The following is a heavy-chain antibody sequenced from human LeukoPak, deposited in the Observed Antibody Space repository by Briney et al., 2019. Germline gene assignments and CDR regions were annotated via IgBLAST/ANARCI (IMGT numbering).Heavy chain of an antibody. V-gene: IGHV3-11*01. D-gene: IGHD6-13*01. J-gene: IGHJ4*02. Sequence: GGSLRLSCAASGFTFSDYYMCWIRQAPGKGLEWVSYISSSGSTIYYADSVKGRFTISRDNAKNSLYLQMNSLRAEDTAVYYCARERRGGSSWYVSYYFEYWGQGTLVTVSS. CDR1: GFTFSDYY. CDR3: ARERRGGSSWYVSYYFEY. CDR2: ISSSGSTI.